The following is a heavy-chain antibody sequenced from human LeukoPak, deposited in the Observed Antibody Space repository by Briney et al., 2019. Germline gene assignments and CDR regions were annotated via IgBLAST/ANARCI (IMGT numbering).Heavy chain of an antibody. V-gene: IGHV4-39*01. Sequence: SETLSLTCTVSGGSISSSSYYWGWIRQPPGKGLEWIGSIYYSGSTYYNPSLKSRVTISVDTSKNQFSLKLSSVTAADTAVYYCARLCPSGSYWTHNWFDPWGQGTLVTVSS. CDR1: GGSISSSSYY. CDR2: IYYSGST. CDR3: ARLCPSGSYWTHNWFDP. J-gene: IGHJ5*02. D-gene: IGHD1-26*01.